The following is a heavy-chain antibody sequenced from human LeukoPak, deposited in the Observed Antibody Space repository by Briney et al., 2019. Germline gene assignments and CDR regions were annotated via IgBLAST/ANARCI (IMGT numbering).Heavy chain of an antibody. Sequence: GASVKVSCKASGYTFTSYSISWVRQAPGQGLEWMGWISAYNGNTNYAQKLQGRVTMTTDTSTSTAYMELRSLRSDDTAVYYCARDAGPTTVSRDNWFDPWGQGTLVTVSS. CDR3: ARDAGPTTVSRDNWFDP. J-gene: IGHJ5*02. D-gene: IGHD4-11*01. CDR2: ISAYNGNT. CDR1: GYTFTSYS. V-gene: IGHV1-18*01.